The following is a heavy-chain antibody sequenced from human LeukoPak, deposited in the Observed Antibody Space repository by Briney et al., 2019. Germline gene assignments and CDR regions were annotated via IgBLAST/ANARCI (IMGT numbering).Heavy chain of an antibody. Sequence: SETLSLTCTVSGGSISSSSYYWGWIRQPPGKGLEWIGSIYYSGSTYYNPSLKSRVTISVDTSKNQFSLKLSSVTAADTAVYYCARGASGYSYDYWGQGTLATVSS. J-gene: IGHJ4*02. CDR2: IYYSGST. CDR1: GGSISSSSYY. D-gene: IGHD5-18*01. V-gene: IGHV4-39*07. CDR3: ARGASGYSYDY.